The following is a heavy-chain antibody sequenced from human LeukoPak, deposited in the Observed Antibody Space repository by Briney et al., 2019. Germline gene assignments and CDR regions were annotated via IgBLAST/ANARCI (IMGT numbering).Heavy chain of an antibody. D-gene: IGHD2-15*01. Sequence: PSETLSLTCTVSGDSMTSSNHYWVWIRQPPGKGLEWIGSIYYGGSTYYNPSLKSRDTISQDTSKNQFSLKVNTVTAADTAVYHCARRSHCTGDSCYPVWGQGTTVTVSS. V-gene: IGHV4-39*01. CDR1: GDSMTSSNHY. J-gene: IGHJ6*02. CDR2: IYYGGST. CDR3: ARRSHCTGDSCYPV.